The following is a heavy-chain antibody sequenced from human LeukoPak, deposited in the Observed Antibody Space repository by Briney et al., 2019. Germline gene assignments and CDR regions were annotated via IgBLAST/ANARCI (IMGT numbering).Heavy chain of an antibody. CDR1: GYSFTSYW. D-gene: IGHD2-21*02. CDR2: IYPGDSGT. CDR3: ARPNCGGDCYPVNDAFDI. V-gene: IGHV5-51*01. J-gene: IGHJ3*02. Sequence: GESLKISCKGSGYSFTSYWIGWVRQMPGKGLEWMGIIYPGDSGTRYSPSFQGQVTISADKSISTAYLQWSSLKASDTAMYYCARPNCGGDCYPVNDAFDIWGQGTMVTVSS.